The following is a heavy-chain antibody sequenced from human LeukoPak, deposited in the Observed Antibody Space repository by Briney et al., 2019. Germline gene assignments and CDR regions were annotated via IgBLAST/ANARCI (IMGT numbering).Heavy chain of an antibody. D-gene: IGHD6-13*01. CDR2: ISSSGNVV. CDR1: GFIFSSYE. Sequence: GSLRLSCAASGFIFSSYEMNWVRQAPGKGLEYISYISSSGNVVNYEDSVKGRFTISRDNAKNSLYLRMNSLRVEDTAVYYCARGVYDNRSQYDWFDPWGQGTLVTVSS. V-gene: IGHV3-48*03. CDR3: ARGVYDNRSQYDWFDP. J-gene: IGHJ5*02.